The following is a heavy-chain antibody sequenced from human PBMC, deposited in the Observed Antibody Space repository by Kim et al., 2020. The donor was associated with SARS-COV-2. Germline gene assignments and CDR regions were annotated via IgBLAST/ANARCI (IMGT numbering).Heavy chain of an antibody. D-gene: IGHD5-12*01. J-gene: IGHJ3*02. V-gene: IGHV4-59*01. Sequence: NPSLKSRVTISVDTSKKQFSLKLSYVTAVDTAVYYCARVYSGYDLGAFDIWGQGTMVTVSS. CDR3: ARVYSGYDLGAFDI.